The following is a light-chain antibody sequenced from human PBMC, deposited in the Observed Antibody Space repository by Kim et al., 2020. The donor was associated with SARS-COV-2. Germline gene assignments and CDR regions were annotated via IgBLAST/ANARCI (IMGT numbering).Light chain of an antibody. Sequence: DIQMTQSPSSLAASVGDRVTIACRASQIINAYLNWYQQKPGKAPILLIYAPSTLQSGVPSRFSGSGSGTDFTLTISSLQPEDFATYYCQQSHTAPLLTFGGGTKVDIK. CDR1: QIINAY. J-gene: IGKJ4*01. CDR3: QQSHTAPLLT. CDR2: APS. V-gene: IGKV1-39*01.